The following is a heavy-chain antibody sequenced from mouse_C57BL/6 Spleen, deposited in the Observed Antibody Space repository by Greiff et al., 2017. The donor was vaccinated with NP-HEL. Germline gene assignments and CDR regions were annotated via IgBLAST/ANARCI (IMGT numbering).Heavy chain of an antibody. CDR2: IWSGGST. V-gene: IGHV2-2*01. Sequence: QVQLKESGPGLVQPSQSLSITCTVSGFSLTSYGVHWVRQSPGKGLEWLGEIWSGGSTDYNAAFISRLSISKDNSKSQVFFKMNSLQADDTAIYYCARTDDYDWYFDVWGTGTTVTVSS. CDR3: ARTDDYDWYFDV. CDR1: GFSLTSYG. J-gene: IGHJ1*03. D-gene: IGHD2-4*01.